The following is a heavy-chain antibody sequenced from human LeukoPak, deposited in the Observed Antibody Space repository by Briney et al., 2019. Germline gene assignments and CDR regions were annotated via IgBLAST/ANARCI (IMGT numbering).Heavy chain of an antibody. V-gene: IGHV3-23*01. J-gene: IGHJ4*02. D-gene: IGHD3-9*01. CDR3: ARAGYDILTGYYHTPFDY. CDR2: TSGSGGTT. CDR1: GFTFSSYA. Sequence: GGSLRLSCAASGFTFSSYAMSWVRQAPGKGLEWVSSTSGSGGTTYYADSVKGRFTISRDNSKNTLYLQMNSLRAEDTAVYYCARAGYDILTGYYHTPFDYWGQGTLVTVSS.